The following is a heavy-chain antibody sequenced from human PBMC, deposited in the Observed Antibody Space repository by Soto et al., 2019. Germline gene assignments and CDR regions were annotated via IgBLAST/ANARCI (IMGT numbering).Heavy chain of an antibody. Sequence: SETLSLTCTVSGGSISSGGYYWSWIRQPPGKGLEWIGEINHSGSTNYNPSLKSRVTISVDTSKNQFSLKLSSVTAADTAVYYCARGYSGYEYAFDIWGQGTMVTVSS. CDR2: INHSGST. J-gene: IGHJ3*02. CDR1: GGSISSGGYY. CDR3: ARGYSGYEYAFDI. D-gene: IGHD5-12*01. V-gene: IGHV4-39*07.